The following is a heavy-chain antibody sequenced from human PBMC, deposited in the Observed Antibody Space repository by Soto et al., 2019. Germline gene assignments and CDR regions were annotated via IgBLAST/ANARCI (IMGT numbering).Heavy chain of an antibody. CDR3: TTDSYMTNIIVRFDY. CDR1: DFIFSNAW. D-gene: IGHD4-17*01. Sequence: GGSLRLSCAASDFIFSNAWINWVRQAPGKGLEWVGRVKSKTDGGTTDFAAPVKGRFAISRDDSKNMVYLEMNSPKTEDTAIYYCTTDSYMTNIIVRFDYWGHGTLVTVSS. J-gene: IGHJ4*01. CDR2: VKSKTDGGTT. V-gene: IGHV3-15*07.